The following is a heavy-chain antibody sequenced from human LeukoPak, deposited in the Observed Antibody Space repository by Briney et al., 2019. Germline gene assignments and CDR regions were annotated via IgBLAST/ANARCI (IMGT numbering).Heavy chain of an antibody. J-gene: IGHJ4*02. Sequence: GGSLRLSCAASGFTFSSYAMSWVRQAPGKGLEWVAVISYDGSNKYYADSVKGRFTISRDNSKNTLYLQMNSLRAEDTAVYYCAKELRETGTTDYWGQGTLVTVSS. CDR3: AKELRETGTTDY. CDR2: ISYDGSNK. CDR1: GFTFSSYA. D-gene: IGHD1-7*01. V-gene: IGHV3-30*04.